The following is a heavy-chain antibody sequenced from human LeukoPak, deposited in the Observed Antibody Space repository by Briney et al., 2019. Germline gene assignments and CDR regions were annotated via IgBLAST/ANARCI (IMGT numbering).Heavy chain of an antibody. CDR2: ISWNSGSI. J-gene: IGHJ4*02. CDR3: ARRTLGRYFDY. D-gene: IGHD3-10*01. Sequence: GRSLRLSCAASGFTFDDYAMPWVRQAPGKGLEWVSGISWNSGSIGYADSVKGRFTISRDNARNSLYLQMNSLRAEDTAVYYCARRTLGRYFDYWGQGTLVTVSS. CDR1: GFTFDDYA. V-gene: IGHV3-9*01.